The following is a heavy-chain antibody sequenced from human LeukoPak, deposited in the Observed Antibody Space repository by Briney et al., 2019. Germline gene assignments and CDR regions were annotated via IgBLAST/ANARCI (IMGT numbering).Heavy chain of an antibody. D-gene: IGHD3-16*01. CDR3: ARDHYDYVWGSPPPLFDY. Sequence: GRSPRLSCAASGFTFSSYAMHWVRQAPGKGLEWVAVISYDGSNKYYADSVKGRFTISRDNSKNTLYLQMNSLRAEDTAFYYCARDHYDYVWGSPPPLFDYWGQGTLVTVSS. CDR2: ISYDGSNK. J-gene: IGHJ4*02. CDR1: GFTFSSYA. V-gene: IGHV3-30-3*01.